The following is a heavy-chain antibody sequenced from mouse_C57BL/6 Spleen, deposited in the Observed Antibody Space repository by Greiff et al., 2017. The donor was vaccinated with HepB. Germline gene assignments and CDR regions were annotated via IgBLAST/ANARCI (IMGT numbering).Heavy chain of an antibody. Sequence: EVQGVESGGGLVKPGGSLKLSCAASGFTFSSYAMSWVRQTPEKRLEWVATISDGGSYTYYPDNVKGRFTISRDNAKNNLYLQMSHLKSKDTAMYYCARDRTVVANWYFDVWGTGTTVTVSS. J-gene: IGHJ1*03. CDR2: ISDGGSYT. CDR1: GFTFSSYA. D-gene: IGHD1-1*01. CDR3: ARDRTVVANWYFDV. V-gene: IGHV5-4*01.